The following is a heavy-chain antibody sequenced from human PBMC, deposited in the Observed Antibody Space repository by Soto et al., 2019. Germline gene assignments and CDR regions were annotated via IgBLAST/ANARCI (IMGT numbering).Heavy chain of an antibody. V-gene: IGHV4-59*01. CDR2: IYYSGST. Sequence: PSETLALTCTVSGGSISSYYWSWIRQPPGKGLEWIGYIYYSGSTNYNPSLKSRVTISVDTSKNQFSLKLSSVTAADTAVYYCARDPAYCGGDCYSRYGMDVWGQGTAVT. D-gene: IGHD2-21*02. CDR3: ARDPAYCGGDCYSRYGMDV. J-gene: IGHJ6*02. CDR1: GGSISSYY.